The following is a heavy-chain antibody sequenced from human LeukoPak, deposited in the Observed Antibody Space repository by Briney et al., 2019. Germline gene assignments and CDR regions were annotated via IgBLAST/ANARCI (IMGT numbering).Heavy chain of an antibody. CDR3: ALLYCGGDCYFRY. CDR2: ISYDGGNK. J-gene: IGHJ4*02. Sequence: GRSLRLSCAASGFTFSSYAMHWVRQAPGKGLEWVAVISYDGGNKYYADSVKGRFTISRDNSKNTLYLQMNSLRAEDTAVYYCALLYCGGDCYFRYWGQGTLVTVSS. D-gene: IGHD2-21*02. V-gene: IGHV3-30-3*01. CDR1: GFTFSSYA.